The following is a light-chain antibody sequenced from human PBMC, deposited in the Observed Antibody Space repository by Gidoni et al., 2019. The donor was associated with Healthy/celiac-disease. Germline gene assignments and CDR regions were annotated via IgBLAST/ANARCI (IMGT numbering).Light chain of an antibody. Sequence: DIQMTQSPATLSESVGDRVTLTCRASQSISSWLAWYQQKPGKAPKLLIYKASSIESGVPSGCSGSGSGTEFTLTISSLQPDDFATYYCQQYNSYSPYTLGQGTKLEIK. CDR2: KAS. CDR1: QSISSW. CDR3: QQYNSYSPYT. J-gene: IGKJ2*01. V-gene: IGKV1-5*03.